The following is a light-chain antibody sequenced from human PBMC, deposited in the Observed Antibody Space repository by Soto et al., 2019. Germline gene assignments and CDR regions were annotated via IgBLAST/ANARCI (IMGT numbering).Light chain of an antibody. CDR1: SSDVGGYNY. V-gene: IGLV2-11*01. J-gene: IGLJ3*02. Sequence: QSALTQPRSVSGSPGQSVTISCTGTSSDVGGYNYVSWYQQHPGKAPKLMIYDVSKRPSGVPDRFSGSKSGTSASLAITGLQAEDEADYYCQSYDSSLSGWLFGGGTKLTVL. CDR3: QSYDSSLSGWL. CDR2: DVS.